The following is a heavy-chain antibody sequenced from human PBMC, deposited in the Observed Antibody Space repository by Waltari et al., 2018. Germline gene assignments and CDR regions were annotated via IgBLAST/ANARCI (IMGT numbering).Heavy chain of an antibody. Sequence: EVQLLESGGGLVQPGGSLRLSCAASGFTFSSYAMSWVRQAPGKGLEWVSVIYSGGSSTYYADSVKGRFTISRDNSKNTLYLQMNSLRAEDTAVYYCAKVSSVDYYYYYYMDVWGKGTTVTVSS. CDR3: AKVSSVDYYYYYYMDV. D-gene: IGHD3-10*02. J-gene: IGHJ6*03. V-gene: IGHV3-23*03. CDR1: GFTFSSYA. CDR2: IYSGGSST.